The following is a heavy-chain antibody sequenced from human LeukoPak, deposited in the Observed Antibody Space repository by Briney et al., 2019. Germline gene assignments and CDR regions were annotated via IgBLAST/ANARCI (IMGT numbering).Heavy chain of an antibody. V-gene: IGHV3-23*01. Sequence: GRSLRLSCAASGFTFSSYAMSWVRQAPGKGLEWVSAISGSGGSTYYADSVKGRFTISRDNSKNTLYLQMNSLRAEDTAVYYCAKDLGFLYCSGGSCGYWGQGTLVTVSS. CDR2: ISGSGGST. J-gene: IGHJ4*02. D-gene: IGHD2-15*01. CDR1: GFTFSSYA. CDR3: AKDLGFLYCSGGSCGY.